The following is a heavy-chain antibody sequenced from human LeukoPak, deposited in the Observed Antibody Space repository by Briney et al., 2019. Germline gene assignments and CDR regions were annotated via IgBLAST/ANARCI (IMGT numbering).Heavy chain of an antibody. CDR1: GFTFSSYE. CDR2: ISSSGTTI. CDR3: AKDLITMVRGSAMDV. J-gene: IGHJ6*02. Sequence: GGSLRLSCAASGFTFSSYEMNWVRQAPGKGLEWVSHISSSGTTIYYADSVKGRFPISRDDSKNTLYLQMNSLRAEDTAIYYCAKDLITMVRGSAMDVWGQGTTVTVSS. D-gene: IGHD3-10*01. V-gene: IGHV3-48*03.